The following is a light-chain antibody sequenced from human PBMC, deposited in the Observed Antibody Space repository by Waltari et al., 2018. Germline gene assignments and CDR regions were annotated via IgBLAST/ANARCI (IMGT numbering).Light chain of an antibody. CDR3: QQYDSIVLT. J-gene: IGKJ4*01. Sequence: EIVLTQSPGTLSLSPGERATLYCRASQSVSNNFLNWYQQKPGQAPRLLIYGASSRATGIPDRFSGSGSGTDFTLTISRLEPEDFAVYYCQQYDSIVLTFGGGTKVEI. CDR2: GAS. CDR1: QSVSNNF. V-gene: IGKV3-20*01.